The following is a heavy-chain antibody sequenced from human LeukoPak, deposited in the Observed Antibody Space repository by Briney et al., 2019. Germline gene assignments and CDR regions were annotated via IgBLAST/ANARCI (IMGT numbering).Heavy chain of an antibody. V-gene: IGHV3-7*03. Sequence: VASVKVSCKASGGTFSSYAISWVRQAPGKGLEWVANIRQDGTEKYFVDSVEGRFIISRDNAKNSLYLQMNSLRAEDTAVYYCARTHTTFFDYWGQGTLVTVSS. CDR3: ARTHTTFFDY. D-gene: IGHD1-1*01. CDR2: IRQDGTEK. CDR1: GGTFSSYA. J-gene: IGHJ4*02.